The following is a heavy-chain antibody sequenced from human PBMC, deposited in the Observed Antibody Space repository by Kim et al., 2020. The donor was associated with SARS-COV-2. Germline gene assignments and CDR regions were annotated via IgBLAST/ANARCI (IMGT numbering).Heavy chain of an antibody. CDR3: AREGYDFWGGLY. D-gene: IGHD3-3*01. Sequence: GGSLRLSCAASGFTFSSYWMHWVRQAPGKGLVWVSRINSDGSSTSYADSVKGRFTISRDNAKNTLYLQMNSLRAEDTAVYYCAREGYDFWGGLYWGQGTLVTVSS. CDR2: INSDGSST. V-gene: IGHV3-74*01. CDR1: GFTFSSYW. J-gene: IGHJ4*02.